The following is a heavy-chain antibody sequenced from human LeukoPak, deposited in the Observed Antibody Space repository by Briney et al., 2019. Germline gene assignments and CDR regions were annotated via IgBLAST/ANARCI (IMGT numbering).Heavy chain of an antibody. V-gene: IGHV3-49*04. J-gene: IGHJ4*02. CDR2: TRSKAYGGTT. Sequence: GGSLRLSCTASGFTFGDYAMSWVRQAPGKGLEWVGFTRSKAYGGTTEYAASVKGRFTISRDDSKSIAYLQMNSLKTEDTAVYYCTSRVVVVPAAYFDYWGQGTLVTVSS. D-gene: IGHD2-2*01. CDR1: GFTFGDYA. CDR3: TSRVVVVPAAYFDY.